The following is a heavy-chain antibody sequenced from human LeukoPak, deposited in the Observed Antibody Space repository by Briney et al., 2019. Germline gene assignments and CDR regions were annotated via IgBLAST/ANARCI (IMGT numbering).Heavy chain of an antibody. Sequence: PGGSLRLSCAASGFTFSSYGMHWVRQAPGKGLEWVANIKQDGSEEDYVDSVRGRFTISRDNAKNSLSLQMSSLRAEDTAVYYCARSKGASGWYVPGTDFDYWGQGTLVTVSS. CDR1: GFTFSSYG. CDR3: ARSKGASGWYVPGTDFDY. D-gene: IGHD6-13*01. V-gene: IGHV3-7*01. CDR2: IKQDGSEE. J-gene: IGHJ4*02.